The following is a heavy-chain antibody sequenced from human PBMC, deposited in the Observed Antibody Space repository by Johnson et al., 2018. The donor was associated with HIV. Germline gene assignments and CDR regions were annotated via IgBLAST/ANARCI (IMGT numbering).Heavy chain of an antibody. CDR3: QGGYSSVWYSDVFNI. V-gene: IGHV3-49*03. D-gene: IGHD6-19*01. CDR1: GFTFSSYA. J-gene: IGHJ3*02. Sequence: VQLVESGGGLVQPGGSLRLSCAASGFTFSSYAMSWFRQAPVKGLEWVGFIRSKASGGTTEYAASVKGRFTISRDDSKSIAYLQMNSLKVEDTAGYYGQGGYSSVWYSDVFNIWGQGTGVTVSS. CDR2: IRSKASGGTT.